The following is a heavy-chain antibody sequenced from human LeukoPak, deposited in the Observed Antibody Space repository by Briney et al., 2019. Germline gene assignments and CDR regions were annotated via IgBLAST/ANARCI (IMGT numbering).Heavy chain of an antibody. CDR3: AKDQVPYYYGSGSLHY. Sequence: GGSLRLSCAASGFTFSSYSMNWVRQAPGKGLEWVSSISSSSSYIYYADSVKGRFTISRDNAKNSLYLQMNSLRAEDTAVYYCAKDQVPYYYGSGSLHYWGQGTLVTVSS. J-gene: IGHJ4*02. CDR1: GFTFSSYS. D-gene: IGHD3-10*01. CDR2: ISSSSSYI. V-gene: IGHV3-21*01.